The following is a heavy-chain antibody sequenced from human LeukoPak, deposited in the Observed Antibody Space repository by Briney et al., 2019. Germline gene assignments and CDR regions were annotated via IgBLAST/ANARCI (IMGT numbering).Heavy chain of an antibody. D-gene: IGHD6-13*01. CDR2: IYYSGST. Sequence: SQTLSLTCTVSGGSISSGGYYWSWIRQHPGKGLEWIGYIYYSGSTYYNPSLKSRVTISVDTSKNQFSLKLSSVTAADTAVYYCARSIAAAETLADPFPFDYWGQGTLVTVSS. J-gene: IGHJ4*02. V-gene: IGHV4-31*03. CDR1: GGSISSGGYY. CDR3: ARSIAAAETLADPFPFDY.